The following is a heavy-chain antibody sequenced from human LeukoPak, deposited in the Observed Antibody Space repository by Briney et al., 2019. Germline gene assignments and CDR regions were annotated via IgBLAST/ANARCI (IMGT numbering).Heavy chain of an antibody. CDR2: IYSGGTT. J-gene: IGHJ6*02. V-gene: IGHV3-53*01. Sequence: GGSLRLSCAASRFTVSSNYMSWVRQAPGKGLEWVSVIYSGGTTYDADSVKGRFTISRDNSKNTLFLQMNSLRAEDTAVYYCARELVVTAGDHYYYGMDVWGQGTTVTVSS. CDR1: RFTVSSNY. D-gene: IGHD2-8*02. CDR3: ARELVVTAGDHYYYGMDV.